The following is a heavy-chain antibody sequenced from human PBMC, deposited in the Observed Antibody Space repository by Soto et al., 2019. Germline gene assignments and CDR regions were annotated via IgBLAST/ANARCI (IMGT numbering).Heavy chain of an antibody. D-gene: IGHD1-26*01. CDR2: VSGNGGNT. Sequence: GSLRVSCVASGFSFSSYTMNWVRQAPGKGLEWVSGVSGNGGNTYYADSVKGRFSISRDNSKNTLYLQLNSLRAEDTAIYYCAKDRMGASGWFDPWGQGTPVTVSS. CDR3: AKDRMGASGWFDP. V-gene: IGHV3-23*01. J-gene: IGHJ5*02. CDR1: GFSFSSYT.